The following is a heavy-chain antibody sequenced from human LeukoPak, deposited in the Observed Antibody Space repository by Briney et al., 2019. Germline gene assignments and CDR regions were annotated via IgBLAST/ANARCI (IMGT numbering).Heavy chain of an antibody. V-gene: IGHV4-34*01. CDR1: GGSFSGYY. Sequence: SETLSPTCAVYGGSFSGYYWSWIRQPPGKGLEWIGEINHSGSTNYNPSLKSRVTISVDTSKNQFSLKLNSVTAADTAVYYCARGYVLVWFGELLRGSTYFDYWGQGTLVTVSS. J-gene: IGHJ4*02. D-gene: IGHD3-10*01. CDR2: INHSGST. CDR3: ARGYVLVWFGELLRGSTYFDY.